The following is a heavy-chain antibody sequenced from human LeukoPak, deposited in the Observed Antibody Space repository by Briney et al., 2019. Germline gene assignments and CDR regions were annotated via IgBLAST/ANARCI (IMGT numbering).Heavy chain of an antibody. CDR2: ISVSGGNT. J-gene: IGHJ4*02. Sequence: GGSLRLSCAASGFXFSSYAITWVRQAPGKGLQWVSTISVSGGNTYYADSVKGRFTISRDSSKSTLYLQMNSLRDEDTAVYYCAKYGSGSYYNGLYWGQGTLVTVSS. CDR3: AKYGSGSYYNGLY. V-gene: IGHV3-23*01. D-gene: IGHD3-10*01. CDR1: GFXFSSYA.